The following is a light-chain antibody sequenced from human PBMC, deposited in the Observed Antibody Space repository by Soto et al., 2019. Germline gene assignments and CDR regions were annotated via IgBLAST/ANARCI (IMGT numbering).Light chain of an antibody. Sequence: DIQMTQSPSSLSASVGDRVTITCRASQGISNYLAWYQQKPGKVPKLLISDAYTLQSGVPSRCSVSGSGTDFTLTISSLHPEDVATYYCQHYKSAPLLTFGPGTKVDLK. CDR1: QGISNY. CDR2: DAY. J-gene: IGKJ3*01. CDR3: QHYKSAPLLT. V-gene: IGKV1-27*01.